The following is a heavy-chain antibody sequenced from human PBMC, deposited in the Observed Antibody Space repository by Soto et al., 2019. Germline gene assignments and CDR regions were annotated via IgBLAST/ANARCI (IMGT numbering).Heavy chain of an antibody. Sequence: SETLSLTCALYGGSFSGYYWRWIRQPPGKGLEWIGEINHSGSTNYNPSLKIRVTISVATPKNQFSLKLSSVTDPDPALYHCVRVCWGLWFPKRLNWFDPWQQRARVIVSS. D-gene: IGHD3-10*01. V-gene: IGHV4-34*01. CDR2: INHSGST. CDR1: GGSFSGYY. CDR3: VRVCWGLWFPKRLNWFDP. J-gene: IGHJ5*02.